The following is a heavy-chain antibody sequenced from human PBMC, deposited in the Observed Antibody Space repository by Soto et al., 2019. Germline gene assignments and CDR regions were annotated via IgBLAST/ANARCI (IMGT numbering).Heavy chain of an antibody. J-gene: IGHJ4*02. CDR1: GFTFSSYA. V-gene: IGHV3-30-3*01. Sequence: QVQLVESGGGVVQPGRSLRLSCAASGFTFSSYAMHWVRQAPGKGLEWVAVISYDGSNKYYADSVKGRFTISRDNSKNTLYLQMNILRAEYTAVYYCARESGSGSGNLDYWGQGTLVTVSS. D-gene: IGHD3-10*01. CDR3: ARESGSGSGNLDY. CDR2: ISYDGSNK.